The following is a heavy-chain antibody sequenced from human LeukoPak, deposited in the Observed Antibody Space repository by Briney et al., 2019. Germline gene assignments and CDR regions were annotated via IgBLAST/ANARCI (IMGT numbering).Heavy chain of an antibody. Sequence: GGSQRLSCAASGFTFGSYAMSWVRQAPGKGLEWVSAISGSGGSTYYADSVKGRFTISRDNSKNTLYLQMNSLRAEDTAVYYCAKHPNRYDILTCYYPLYYFDYWGQGTLVTVSS. J-gene: IGHJ4*02. CDR3: AKHPNRYDILTCYYPLYYFDY. CDR1: GFTFGSYA. V-gene: IGHV3-23*01. CDR2: ISGSGGST. D-gene: IGHD3-9*01.